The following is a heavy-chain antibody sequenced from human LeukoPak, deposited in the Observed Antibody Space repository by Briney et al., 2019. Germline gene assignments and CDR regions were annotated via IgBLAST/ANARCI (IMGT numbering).Heavy chain of an antibody. J-gene: IGHJ4*02. Sequence: SETLSLTCTVSGGSISSYYWSWIRQPPGKGLEWIGYIYYSGSTNYNPSLKSRVTISVDTSKNQFSLKLSSVTAADTAVYYCARGGNPEGGVFDYWGQGTLVTVSS. CDR3: ARGGNPEGGVFDY. CDR2: IYYSGST. CDR1: GGSISSYY. D-gene: IGHD2-15*01. V-gene: IGHV4-59*01.